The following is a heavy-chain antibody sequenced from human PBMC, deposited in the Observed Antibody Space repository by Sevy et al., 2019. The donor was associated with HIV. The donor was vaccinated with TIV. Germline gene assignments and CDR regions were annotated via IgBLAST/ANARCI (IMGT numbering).Heavy chain of an antibody. D-gene: IGHD6-19*01. Sequence: GGSLRLSCAASGFTFSSYAMTWVRQAPGKGLEWVSASRGSGVSGDVGRPYYAGSVRGRFTISRDNRKNILYLQMNSLRDDDSAVYYCAKVVSFFFDNSGWVEYWGRGTLVTVSS. CDR3: AKVVSFFFDNSGWVEY. CDR2: SRGSGVSGDVGRP. V-gene: IGHV3-23*01. CDR1: GFTFSSYA. J-gene: IGHJ4*02.